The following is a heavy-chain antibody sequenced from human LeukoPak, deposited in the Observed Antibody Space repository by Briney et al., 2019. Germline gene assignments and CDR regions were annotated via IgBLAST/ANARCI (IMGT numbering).Heavy chain of an antibody. Sequence: ASVKVSCKASGYTFTSYGISWVRQAPGQGLEWMGWISAYNGNTNYAQKLQGRVTMTTDTSSSTAYMELRSLRSDDTAVYYCATPPVRYCSGGSCSRRGWFDPWGQGTLVTVSS. D-gene: IGHD2-15*01. CDR2: ISAYNGNT. V-gene: IGHV1-18*01. CDR1: GYTFTSYG. CDR3: ATPPVRYCSGGSCSRRGWFDP. J-gene: IGHJ5*02.